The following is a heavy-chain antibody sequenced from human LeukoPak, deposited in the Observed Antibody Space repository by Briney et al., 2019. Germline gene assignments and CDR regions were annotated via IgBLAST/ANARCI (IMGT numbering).Heavy chain of an antibody. Sequence: GSLRLSCAASGFTFSSYSMNWVRRAPGKGLEWVSYISSSSTIYYADSVKGRFTISRDNAKNSLYLQMNSLRAEDTAVYYCARGGGTLDYWGQGTLVTVSS. J-gene: IGHJ4*02. V-gene: IGHV3-48*04. CDR3: ARGGGTLDY. CDR2: ISSSSTI. CDR1: GFTFSSYS. D-gene: IGHD4-23*01.